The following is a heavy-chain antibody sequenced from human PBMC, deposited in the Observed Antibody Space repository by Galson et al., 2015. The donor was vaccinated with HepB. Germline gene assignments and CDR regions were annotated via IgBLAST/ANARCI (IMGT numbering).Heavy chain of an antibody. CDR3: ARGDDSGWPPNFDY. J-gene: IGHJ4*02. CDR2: IYSGGST. D-gene: IGHD6-19*01. V-gene: IGHV3-66*01. Sequence: SLRLSCAASGFTVSSNYMSWVRQAPGKGLEWVSVIYSGGSTYYADSVKGRFTISRDNSKNTLYLQMNSLRAEDTAVYYCARGDDSGWPPNFDYWGQGTLVTVSS. CDR1: GFTVSSNY.